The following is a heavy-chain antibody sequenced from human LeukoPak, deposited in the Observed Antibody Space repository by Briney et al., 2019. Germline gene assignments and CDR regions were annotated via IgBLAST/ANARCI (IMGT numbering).Heavy chain of an antibody. Sequence: ASVKVSCKASGYTFTSYDINWVRQATGQGLEWMGWMNPNSGNTGYAQKFQGRVTMTEDTSTDTAYMELSSLRSEDTAVYYCATAYQLRWQNAFDIWGQGTMVTVSS. D-gene: IGHD4-17*01. CDR2: MNPNSGNT. J-gene: IGHJ3*02. CDR3: ATAYQLRWQNAFDI. V-gene: IGHV1-8*01. CDR1: GYTFTSYD.